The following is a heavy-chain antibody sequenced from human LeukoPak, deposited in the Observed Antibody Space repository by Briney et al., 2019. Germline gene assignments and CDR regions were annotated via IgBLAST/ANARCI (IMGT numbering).Heavy chain of an antibody. Sequence: SETLSLTCTVSGGSISSYYWSWIRQPPGKGLEWIGYIYYSGSTNYNPSLKSRVTISVDTSKNQFSLKLSSVTAADTAVYYCARESVYYSSPDYWGQGTLVTVSS. D-gene: IGHD6-13*01. J-gene: IGHJ4*02. CDR1: GGSISSYY. CDR3: ARESVYYSSPDY. V-gene: IGHV4-59*01. CDR2: IYYSGST.